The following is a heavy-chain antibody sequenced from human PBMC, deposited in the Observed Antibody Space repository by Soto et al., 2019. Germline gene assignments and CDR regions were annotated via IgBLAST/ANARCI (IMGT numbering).Heavy chain of an antibody. CDR3: ASTHVANWFEK. CDR2: INSEGSST. J-gene: IGHJ5*02. CDR1: GFNFGSFW. Sequence: EVRLVESGGGVAHPGGSLRLSCAAAGFNFGSFWMHWVRQVPGKGLEWVAHINSEGSSTTYADSVKGRFTISRDNVKYTVSLQMNSLRAEETAVYFCASTHVANWFEKWGQGTLVSVSS. D-gene: IGHD3-16*01. V-gene: IGHV3-74*03.